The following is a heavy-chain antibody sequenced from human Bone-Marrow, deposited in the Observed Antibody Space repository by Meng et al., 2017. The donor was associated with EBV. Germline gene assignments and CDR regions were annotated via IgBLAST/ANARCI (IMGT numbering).Heavy chain of an antibody. CDR3: ASTKVVVGENWFDP. CDR2: IIPIFGTA. V-gene: IGHV1-69*06. J-gene: IGHJ5*02. D-gene: IGHD2-15*01. CDR1: GGTFSSYA. Sequence: HVQLVQSGAEVKKPGSSVKVSFKASGGTFSSYAISWVRQAPGQGLEWMGGIIPIFGTANYAQKFQGRVTITADKSTSTAYMELSSLRSEDTAVYYCASTKVVVGENWFDPWRQGTLVTVSS.